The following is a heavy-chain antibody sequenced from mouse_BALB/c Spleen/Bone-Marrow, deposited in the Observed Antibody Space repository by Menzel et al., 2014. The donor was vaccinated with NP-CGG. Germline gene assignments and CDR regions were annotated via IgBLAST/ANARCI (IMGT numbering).Heavy chain of an antibody. CDR1: GFTFSDYY. V-gene: IGHV5-4*02. Sequence: EVQLQQSGGGLVKPGGSLKLSCAASGFTFSDYYMYWVRQTPEKRLEWVATISDGGSYTYYPDSVEGRFTISRDNAKNNLYLQMSSLKSEDTAMYYCARRWFAYWGQGTLVTVSA. CDR2: ISDGGSYT. CDR3: ARRWFAY. J-gene: IGHJ3*01.